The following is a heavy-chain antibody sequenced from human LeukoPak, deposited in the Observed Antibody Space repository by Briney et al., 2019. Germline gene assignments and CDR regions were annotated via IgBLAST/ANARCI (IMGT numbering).Heavy chain of an antibody. CDR3: AKDSIAAAGTAAKDY. D-gene: IGHD6-13*01. V-gene: IGHV3-33*06. Sequence: PGRSLRLSCAASGFTFSSYGMHWVRQAPGKGLEWVAVIWYDGSNKCYADSVKGRFTISRDNSKNTLYLQMNSLRAEDTAVYYCAKDSIAAAGTAAKDYWGQGTLVTVSS. J-gene: IGHJ4*02. CDR1: GFTFSSYG. CDR2: IWYDGSNK.